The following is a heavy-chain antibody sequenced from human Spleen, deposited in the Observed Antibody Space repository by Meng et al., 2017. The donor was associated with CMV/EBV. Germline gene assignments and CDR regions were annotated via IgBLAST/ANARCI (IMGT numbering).Heavy chain of an antibody. D-gene: IGHD3-3*01. J-gene: IGHJ4*02. CDR3: ARHSLRFLEWFPAV. V-gene: IGHV1-2*02. Sequence: ASVKVSCKASGYTFTGLYMQWVRQAPGQGLEWVGWINPNSGATKYAQKFQGRVTMTRDTSISTAYMEVSGLRSDDTAVYYCARHSLRFLEWFPAVWGQGTLVTVSS. CDR1: GYTFTGLY. CDR2: INPNSGAT.